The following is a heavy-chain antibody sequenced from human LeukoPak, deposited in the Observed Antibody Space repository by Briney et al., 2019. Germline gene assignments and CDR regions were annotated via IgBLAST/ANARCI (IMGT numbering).Heavy chain of an antibody. CDR2: IYPGDSDT. V-gene: IGHV5-51*01. CDR3: ARPIAAAGTDLGY. D-gene: IGHD6-13*01. CDR1: GYRFTSYF. Sequence: GESLKISRKASGYRFTSYFIGWVRQMPGKGLEWMGIIYPGDSDTRYSPSFQGQVTISVDKSISTAYLQWSSLKASDTAIYYCARPIAAAGTDLGYWGQGTLVTVSS. J-gene: IGHJ4*02.